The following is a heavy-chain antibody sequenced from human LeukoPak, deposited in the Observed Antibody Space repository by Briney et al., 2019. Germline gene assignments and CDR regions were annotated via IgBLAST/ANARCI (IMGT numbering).Heavy chain of an antibody. CDR2: IKSDGSGT. CDR3: AELGITMIGGV. D-gene: IGHD3-10*02. CDR1: GFTFSRDW. V-gene: IGHV3-74*01. Sequence: PGGSLRLSCAASGFTFSRDWMHWVRQAPGKGLVWVSRIKSDGSGTSYADSVKGRFTISRDNAKNSLYLQMNGLRAEDRAVYYCAELGITMIGGVWGKGTTVTISS. J-gene: IGHJ6*04.